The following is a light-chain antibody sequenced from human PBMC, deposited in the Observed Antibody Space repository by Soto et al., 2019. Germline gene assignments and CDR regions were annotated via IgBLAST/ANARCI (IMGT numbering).Light chain of an antibody. CDR3: QQYNSDST. CDR1: QSSSIW. CDR2: KAS. Sequence: DIQMTQSPSTLSASVGDRVTITCRASQSSSIWLAWYQQKPGKAPNLLISKASSLESGVPSRFSGCGSGTEFTLSINSLQPDDFATYYCQQYNSDSTFGQGTKVEIK. V-gene: IGKV1-5*03. J-gene: IGKJ1*01.